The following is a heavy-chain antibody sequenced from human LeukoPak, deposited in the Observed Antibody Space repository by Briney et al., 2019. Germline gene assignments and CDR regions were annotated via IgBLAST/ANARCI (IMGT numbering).Heavy chain of an antibody. CDR2: ISAYNGNT. CDR1: GYTFTSYG. J-gene: IGHJ6*02. CDR3: ASYDFWSGYSYYYGMDV. D-gene: IGHD3-3*01. V-gene: IGHV1-18*01. Sequence: KVSCXXSGYTFTSYGISWVRQAPGQGLEWMGWISAYNGNTNYAQKLQGRVTMTTDTSTSTAYMELRSLRSDDTAVYYCASYDFWSGYSYYYGMDVWGQGTTVTVSS.